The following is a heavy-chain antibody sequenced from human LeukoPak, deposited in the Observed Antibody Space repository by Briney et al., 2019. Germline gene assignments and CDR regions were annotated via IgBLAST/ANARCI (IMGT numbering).Heavy chain of an antibody. J-gene: IGHJ3*02. CDR3: ARDREMATIGHGAFDI. Sequence: SVKVSCKASGGTFSSYAISWVRQAPGQGLEWMGRIIPIFGTANYAQKFQGRVTITTDESTSTAYMELSSLRSEDTAVYYCARDREMATIGHGAFDIWGQGAMVTVSS. CDR1: GGTFSSYA. CDR2: IIPIFGTA. V-gene: IGHV1-69*05. D-gene: IGHD5-24*01.